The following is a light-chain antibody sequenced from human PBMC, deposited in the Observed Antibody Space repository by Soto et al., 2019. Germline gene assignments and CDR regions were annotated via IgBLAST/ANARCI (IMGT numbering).Light chain of an antibody. CDR3: SAFTSSTTLA. V-gene: IGLV2-14*01. CDR2: EVS. J-gene: IGLJ3*02. CDR1: SSDIGGYNY. Sequence: QSVLTQPASVSGSPGQSITISCTGTSSDIGGYNYVSWYQQHPGKAPKLMIYEVSNRPSGVSNRFSGSKSGNAASLTISGLQAEDEAVYYCSAFTSSTTLAFGGGTKLTVL.